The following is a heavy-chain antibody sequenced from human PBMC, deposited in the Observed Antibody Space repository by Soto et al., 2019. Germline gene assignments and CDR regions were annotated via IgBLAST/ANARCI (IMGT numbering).Heavy chain of an antibody. J-gene: IGHJ4*02. D-gene: IGHD5-12*01. CDR1: GFNFAHTW. Sequence: GVSHKISSTCSGFNFAHTWIAWVRKMPGKGLEWMGIIFPADSDTRYSPSFQGQVTISSDKSISTAYLQWNSLKASDTAVYYCARNGYSGYEVDYWGQGTLVTVSS. V-gene: IGHV5-51*01. CDR2: IFPADSDT. CDR3: ARNGYSGYEVDY.